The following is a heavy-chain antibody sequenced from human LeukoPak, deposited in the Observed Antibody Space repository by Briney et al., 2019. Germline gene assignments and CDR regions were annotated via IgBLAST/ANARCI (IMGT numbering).Heavy chain of an antibody. J-gene: IGHJ3*02. CDR2: MNPNSGNT. CDR1: GYTFTSYD. Sequence: ASVKVSCKASGYTFTSYDINWVRQATGQGLGWMGWMNPNSGNTGYAQKFQGRVTMTRNTSISTAYMELSSLRSEDTAVYYCARGPPTYTAMVTGDAFDIWGQGTMVTVSS. D-gene: IGHD5-18*01. V-gene: IGHV1-8*01. CDR3: ARGPPTYTAMVTGDAFDI.